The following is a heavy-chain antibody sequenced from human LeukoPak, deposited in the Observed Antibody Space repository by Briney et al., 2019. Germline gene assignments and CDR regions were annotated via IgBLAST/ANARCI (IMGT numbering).Heavy chain of an antibody. V-gene: IGHV4-4*09. CDR2: IYTSRST. J-gene: IGHJ6*03. D-gene: IGHD2-2*02. CDR3: ARTLGYCSSTSCYNYYYYYMDV. CDR1: GGSISSYY. Sequence: PSETLSLTCTVSGGSISSYYWSWIRQPPGKGLEWIGYIYTSRSTNYNPSLKSRVTISVDTSKNQFSLKLSSVTAADTAVYYCARTLGYCSSTSCYNYYYYYMDVWGKGTTVTVSS.